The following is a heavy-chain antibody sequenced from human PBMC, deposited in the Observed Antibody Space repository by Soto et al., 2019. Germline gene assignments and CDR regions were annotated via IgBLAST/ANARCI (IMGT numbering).Heavy chain of an antibody. D-gene: IGHD3-10*01. CDR3: ARGRGDGYNQNWYFDL. Sequence: QVHLQQWGAGLLKPSETLSLTCDVYGGSFSGYYWSWIRQPPGKGLEWIGEINNGGSSNYNPSLKSRGSMSVGTSNNQFSLKLTSVTAADTAVYYCARGRGDGYNQNWYFDLWGRGTLVTVSS. CDR1: GGSFSGYY. V-gene: IGHV4-34*01. J-gene: IGHJ2*01. CDR2: INNGGSS.